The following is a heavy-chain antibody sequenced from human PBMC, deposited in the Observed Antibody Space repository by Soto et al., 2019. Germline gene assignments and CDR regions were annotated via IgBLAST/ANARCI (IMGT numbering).Heavy chain of an antibody. Sequence: GGSLILSCAASGFTFSSYAMSWVRQAPGKGLEWVSAISGSGGSTYYADSVKGRFTISRDNSKNTLYLQMNSLRAEDTAVYYCANLAAARLVELDYWGQGTLVTVSS. CDR3: ANLAAARLVELDY. D-gene: IGHD6-13*01. V-gene: IGHV3-23*01. J-gene: IGHJ4*02. CDR1: GFTFSSYA. CDR2: ISGSGGST.